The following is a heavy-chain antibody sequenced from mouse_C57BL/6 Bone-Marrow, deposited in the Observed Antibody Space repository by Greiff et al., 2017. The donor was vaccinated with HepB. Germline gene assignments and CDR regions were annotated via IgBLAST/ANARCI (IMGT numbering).Heavy chain of an antibody. V-gene: IGHV1-50*01. J-gene: IGHJ2*01. CDR1: GYTFTSYW. CDR3: ARDYYGSSYVDY. D-gene: IGHD1-1*01. Sequence: QVQLKQPGAELVKPGASVKLSCKASGYTFTSYWMQWVKQRPGQGLEWIGEIDPSDSYTNYNQKFKGKATLTVDTSSSTAYMQLSSLTSEDSAVYYCARDYYGSSYVDYWGQGTTLTVSS. CDR2: IDPSDSYT.